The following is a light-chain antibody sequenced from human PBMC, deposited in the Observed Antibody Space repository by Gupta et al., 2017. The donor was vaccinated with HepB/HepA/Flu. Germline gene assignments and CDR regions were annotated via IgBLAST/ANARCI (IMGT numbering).Light chain of an antibody. CDR2: KDS. J-gene: IGLJ2*01. CDR1: ALPKQY. CDR3: QSADSSGTFYVV. Sequence: SELTQPPPVSVSPGQTSRITCSGDALPKQYAYWYQQKPGQAPVLVIYKDSERPSGIPERFSGSSSGTTVTLTISGVQAEDEADYYCQSADSSGTFYVVFGGGTKLTVL. V-gene: IGLV3-25*03.